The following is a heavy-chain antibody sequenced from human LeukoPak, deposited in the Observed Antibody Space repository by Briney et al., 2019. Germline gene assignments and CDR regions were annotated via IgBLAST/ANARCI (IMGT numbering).Heavy chain of an antibody. D-gene: IGHD1-26*01. CDR1: GFPFSSYW. J-gene: IGHJ4*02. CDR2: INSDWSST. Sequence: SEGALVLSLAASGFPFSSYWMHWVRPAPGKGLGWVSRINSDWSSTIYADSVKGRFTISRHNAKKTLYLQMNSLRAEDTAVYYCARDIVGGSYLDAFDIWGQGTLVTVSS. V-gene: IGHV3-74*01. CDR3: ARDIVGGSYLDAFDI.